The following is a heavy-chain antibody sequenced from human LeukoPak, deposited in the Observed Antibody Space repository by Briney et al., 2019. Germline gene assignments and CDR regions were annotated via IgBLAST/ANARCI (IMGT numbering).Heavy chain of an antibody. V-gene: IGHV4-39*07. Sequence: SETLSLTCIVSGGSISSSIYYWAWVRQPPGKGLEWIGTVFYNGATQYSPSLRSRVTISVDTSKNQFSLKLSSVTAADTAVYYCAREGEGYFDYWGQGTLVTVSS. CDR2: VFYNGAT. CDR3: AREGEGYFDY. CDR1: GGSISSSIYY. J-gene: IGHJ4*02.